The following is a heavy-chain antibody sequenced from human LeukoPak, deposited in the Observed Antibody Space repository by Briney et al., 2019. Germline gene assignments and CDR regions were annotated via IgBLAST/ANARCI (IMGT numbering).Heavy chain of an antibody. Sequence: GGSLRLSCRASGFSFNNYWMSWVRQAPGKGLEWVANTKPDGSENYYVDSVRGRFTISRDNAKNLLYLQMSNLRAEDTAVYYCATDGYSSARDYWGQGTLVSVSS. CDR1: GFSFNNYW. CDR3: ATDGYSSARDY. CDR2: TKPDGSEN. V-gene: IGHV3-7*01. D-gene: IGHD6-25*01. J-gene: IGHJ4*02.